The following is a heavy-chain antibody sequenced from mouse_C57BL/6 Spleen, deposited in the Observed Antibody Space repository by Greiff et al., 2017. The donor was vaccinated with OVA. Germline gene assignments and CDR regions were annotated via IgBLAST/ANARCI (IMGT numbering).Heavy chain of an antibody. D-gene: IGHD2-5*01. CDR2: INPNNGGT. CDR3: ARSYSKPPWCAY. V-gene: IGHV1-22*01. CDR1: GYTFTDYN. J-gene: IGHJ3*01. Sequence: EVQLQQSGPELVKPGASVKMSCKASGYTFTDYNMHWVKQSHGKSLEWIGYINPNNGGTSYNQKFKGKATLTVNKSSSTAYMELRSLTSEDSAVYYCARSYSKPPWCAYWGQGTLVTVSA.